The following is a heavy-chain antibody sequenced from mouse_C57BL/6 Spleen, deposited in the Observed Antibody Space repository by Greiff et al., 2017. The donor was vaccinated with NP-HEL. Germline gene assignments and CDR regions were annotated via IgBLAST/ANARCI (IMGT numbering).Heavy chain of an antibody. V-gene: IGHV6-3*01. Sequence: EVHLVESGGGLVQPGGSMKLSCVASGFTFSNYWMNWVRQSPVKGLEWVAQIRLKSDNYATHYAETVKGRFTNSRDESKSSVYLQMNNLRAEDTGIYYCTALCPFAYWGQGTLVTVSA. CDR2: IRLKSDNYAT. CDR3: TALCPFAY. D-gene: IGHD2-3*01. CDR1: GFTFSNYW. J-gene: IGHJ3*01.